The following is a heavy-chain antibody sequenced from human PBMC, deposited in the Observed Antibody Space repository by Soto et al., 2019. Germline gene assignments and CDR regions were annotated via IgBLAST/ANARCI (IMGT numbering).Heavy chain of an antibody. CDR1: GFTFKNYA. CDR3: ARDPSGWTAGWFGP. V-gene: IGHV3-23*01. CDR2: ISSQVNIT. J-gene: IGHJ5*02. Sequence: GGSLRLSCEASGFTFKNYAMTWVRQVPGRGLEWVSIISSQVNITYYAGPVKGRFTISRDNSKNTLFLQMNSLRVDDTAIYYCARDPSGWTAGWFGPWGRGTLVTVSS. D-gene: IGHD6-19*01.